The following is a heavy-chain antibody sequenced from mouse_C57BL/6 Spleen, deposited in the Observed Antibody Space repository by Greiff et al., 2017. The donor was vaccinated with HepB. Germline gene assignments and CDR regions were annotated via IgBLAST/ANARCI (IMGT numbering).Heavy chain of an antibody. Sequence: EVKVVESGGGLVKPGGSLKLSCAASGFTFSSYAMSWVRQTPEKRLEWVATISDGGSYTYYPDNVKGRFTISRDNAKNNLYLQMSHLKSEDTAMYYCARDSYDGYQGFAYWGQGTLVTVSA. V-gene: IGHV5-4*01. D-gene: IGHD2-3*01. J-gene: IGHJ3*01. CDR2: ISDGGSYT. CDR3: ARDSYDGYQGFAY. CDR1: GFTFSSYA.